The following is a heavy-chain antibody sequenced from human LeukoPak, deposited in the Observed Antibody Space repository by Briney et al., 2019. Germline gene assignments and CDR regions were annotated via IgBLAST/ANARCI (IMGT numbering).Heavy chain of an antibody. V-gene: IGHV3-23*01. Sequence: PGGPLRLSCAASGFTFSSYAMTWVRQAQGKGLEWVSTISGSGGATQYADSVKGRFTISRDNSKNSLYLQMTSLSAEDSAVYYCAKDPIAAYASGWFREWGQGTLVTVSS. CDR3: AKDPIAAYASGWFRE. D-gene: IGHD6-19*01. CDR2: ISGSGGAT. J-gene: IGHJ4*02. CDR1: GFTFSSYA.